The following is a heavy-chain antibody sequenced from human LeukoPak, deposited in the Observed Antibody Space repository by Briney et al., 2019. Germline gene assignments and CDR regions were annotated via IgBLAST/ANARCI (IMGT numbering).Heavy chain of an antibody. Sequence: ASVKVSCEASGYTFTSYDINWVRQATGQGLEWMGWMNPSSGNTGYAQKFQGRVSMTRDTSISTAYMELSSLRSEDTAVYYCARFGSYYYDSSGSYYFDYWGQGTLVTVSS. CDR2: MNPSSGNT. CDR1: GYTFTSYD. CDR3: ARFGSYYYDSSGSYYFDY. J-gene: IGHJ4*02. D-gene: IGHD3-22*01. V-gene: IGHV1-8*01.